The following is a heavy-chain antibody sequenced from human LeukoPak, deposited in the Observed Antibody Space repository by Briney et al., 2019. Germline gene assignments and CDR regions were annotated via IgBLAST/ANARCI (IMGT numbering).Heavy chain of an antibody. J-gene: IGHJ4*02. V-gene: IGHV3-66*01. Sequence: GGSLRLSCAASGFTVSSHYMTWVRQAPGKGLEWVSVIYTAGGTFYADSVKGRFTISRDNSENTLYLQMNSLRVEDTAVYYCARDCGGDCYKAVDYWGQGTLVTVSS. CDR1: GFTVSSHY. CDR2: IYTAGGT. D-gene: IGHD2-21*02. CDR3: ARDCGGDCYKAVDY.